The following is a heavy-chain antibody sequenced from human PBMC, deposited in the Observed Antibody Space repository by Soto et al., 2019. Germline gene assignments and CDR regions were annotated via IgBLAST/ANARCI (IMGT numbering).Heavy chain of an antibody. V-gene: IGHV3-23*05. CDR2: IDNSGTRT. J-gene: IGHJ4*02. D-gene: IGHD6-19*01. Sequence: EVQLLESGGDLVQPGQSPRLSCAASPVSFSGLGMSWVRQAPGKGLEWVSTIDNSGTRTHYADSVKGRFTISRDTSRYTLHLQMDYLRAEDTALYYCVAWLSAHFDYWGRGTLVTVSS. CDR1: PVSFSGLG. CDR3: VAWLSAHFDY.